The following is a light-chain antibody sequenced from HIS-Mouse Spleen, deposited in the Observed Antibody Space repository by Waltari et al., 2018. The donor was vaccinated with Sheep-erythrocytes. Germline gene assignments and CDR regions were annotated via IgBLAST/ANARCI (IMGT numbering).Light chain of an antibody. V-gene: IGLV1-44*01. CDR2: SNN. CDR1: SSNTGSNT. J-gene: IGLJ1*01. Sequence: QSVLTQPPSASGTPGPRVTIPCSGSSSNTGSNTVNWYQQLPGTAPKLLIYSNNQRPSGVPDRFSGSKSGTSASVAISGLQSEDEADYYCAAWDDSLNGYVFGTGTKVTVL. CDR3: AAWDDSLNGYV.